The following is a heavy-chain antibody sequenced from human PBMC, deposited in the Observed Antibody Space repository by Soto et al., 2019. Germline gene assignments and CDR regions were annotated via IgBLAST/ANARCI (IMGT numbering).Heavy chain of an antibody. CDR1: GFTFNTYG. V-gene: IGHV3-30*18. CDR2: ISYDGSEK. D-gene: IGHD2-2*02. CDR3: AKSPNFYCSSPNCYKYYFDH. Sequence: GSLRLSCAASGFTFNTYGMHWVRQAPGKGLEWVAVISYDGSEKYYVDSVKGRFTISKDNSKNTLYLQMNSLRPEDTAVYYCAKSPNFYCSSPNCYKYYFDHWGQGTRVTVSS. J-gene: IGHJ4*02.